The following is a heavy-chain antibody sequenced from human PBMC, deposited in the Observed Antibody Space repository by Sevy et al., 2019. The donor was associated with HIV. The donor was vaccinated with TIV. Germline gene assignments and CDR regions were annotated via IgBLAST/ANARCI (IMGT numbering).Heavy chain of an antibody. J-gene: IGHJ6*02. Sequence: ASVKVSCKASGYTFTGYYLHWVRQAPGQGLEWMGWINTNSGGTNYGQNFQGRVTMTRDTSISTAYMELSRLRSDDTAVYYCARDNVYCISRNCPLYGMDVWGQGTTVTVSS. CDR1: GYTFTGYY. CDR3: ARDNVYCISRNCPLYGMDV. D-gene: IGHD2-2*01. V-gene: IGHV1-2*02. CDR2: INTNSGGT.